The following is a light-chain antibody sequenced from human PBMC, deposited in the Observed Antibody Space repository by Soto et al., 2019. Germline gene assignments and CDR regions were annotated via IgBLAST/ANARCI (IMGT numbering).Light chain of an antibody. CDR2: DAS. V-gene: IGKV3-20*01. CDR1: QSVSSY. CDR3: QQYGSAPRT. Sequence: EIVLTQSPATLSLSPGERATLSCRASQSVSSYLAWYQQKPGQPPRLLIYDASKRATGIPDRFSGSGSGTDFTLTISRLEPEDSAVYYCQQYGSAPRTFGQGTKVDIK. J-gene: IGKJ1*01.